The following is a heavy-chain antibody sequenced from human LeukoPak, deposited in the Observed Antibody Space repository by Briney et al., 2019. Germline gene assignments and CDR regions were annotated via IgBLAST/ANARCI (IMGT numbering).Heavy chain of an antibody. Sequence: GGSLRLSCAASGFSLSSYWMTWVRQAPGKGLEWVANIKQDGSEKNYVDSVKGRFTISRDNAKNSLYLQMNSLRAEDTAVYYCARVDYYGSGSRSNWFDPWGQGTLVTVSS. D-gene: IGHD3-10*01. V-gene: IGHV3-7*03. J-gene: IGHJ5*02. CDR2: IKQDGSEK. CDR1: GFSLSSYW. CDR3: ARVDYYGSGSRSNWFDP.